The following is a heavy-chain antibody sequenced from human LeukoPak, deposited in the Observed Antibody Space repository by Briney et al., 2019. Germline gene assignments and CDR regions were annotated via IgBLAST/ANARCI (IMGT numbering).Heavy chain of an antibody. V-gene: IGHV1-69*06. D-gene: IGHD5-12*01. CDR2: IIPIFGTA. Sequence: GASVKVSCKASGGTFSSYAISWVRQAPGQGLEWMGGIIPIFGTANYAQKFQGRVTITADKSTSTAYMELSSLRSEDTAVYYCASPGGYSGYDSGVDDWGQGTLVTVSS. CDR1: GGTFSSYA. J-gene: IGHJ4*02. CDR3: ASPGGYSGYDSGVDD.